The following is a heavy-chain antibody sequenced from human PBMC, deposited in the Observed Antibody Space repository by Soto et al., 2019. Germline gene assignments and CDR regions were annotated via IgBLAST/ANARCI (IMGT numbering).Heavy chain of an antibody. D-gene: IGHD3-3*01. V-gene: IGHV1-46*01. Sequence: ASVKVSCKASGYTFTSYYMHWVRQAPGQGLEWMGIINPSGGSTSYAQKFQGRVTMTRDTSTSTVYMELSSLISEDTAVYYCASSRGYYDFWSGLYYFDYWGQGTLVTVSS. J-gene: IGHJ4*02. CDR2: INPSGGST. CDR1: GYTFTSYY. CDR3: ASSRGYYDFWSGLYYFDY.